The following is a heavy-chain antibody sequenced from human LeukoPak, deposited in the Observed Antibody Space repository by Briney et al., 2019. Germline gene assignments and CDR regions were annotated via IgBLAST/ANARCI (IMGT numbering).Heavy chain of an antibody. J-gene: IGHJ6*04. V-gene: IGHV4-38-2*02. CDR2: MSHSGNT. CDR1: GYSINNDYS. Sequence: SETLSLTCTVSGYSINNDYSWGWIRQPPGKGLEWIGTMSHSGNTYYNPSLKSRVTISVDTSKNQFSLRLSSVTAADTAVYYCARGLRDIGGVRSDVWGKGTTVTVSS. CDR3: ARGLRDIGGVRSDV. D-gene: IGHD2-8*01.